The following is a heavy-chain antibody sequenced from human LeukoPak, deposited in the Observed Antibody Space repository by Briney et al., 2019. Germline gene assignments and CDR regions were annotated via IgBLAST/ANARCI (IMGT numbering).Heavy chain of an antibody. CDR2: IYYSGST. D-gene: IGHD3-3*01. Sequence: SETLSLTCTVSGGSISSYYWSWIRQPPGKGLAWIGYIYYSGSTNYNPSLKSRVTISVDTSKNQFSLKLSSVTAADTAVYYCARVPLDFWSGNGSGPPAPPRRIYYYGMDVWGQGTTVTVSS. CDR3: ARVPLDFWSGNGSGPPAPPRRIYYYGMDV. V-gene: IGHV4-59*01. CDR1: GGSISSYY. J-gene: IGHJ6*02.